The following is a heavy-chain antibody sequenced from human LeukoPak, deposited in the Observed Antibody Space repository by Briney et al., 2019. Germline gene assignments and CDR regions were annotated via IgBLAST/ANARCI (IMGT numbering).Heavy chain of an antibody. V-gene: IGHV1-2*06. D-gene: IGHD3-22*01. Sequence: ASVKVSCKASGYTFTGYYMHWVRQAPGQGLEWMGRINPNSGGTNYAQKFQGRVTMTRDTSISTAYMELSRLRSDDTAVYYCARLIYDAAIGYAFDIWGQGIMVTVSS. CDR3: ARLIYDAAIGYAFDI. J-gene: IGHJ3*02. CDR1: GYTFTGYY. CDR2: INPNSGGT.